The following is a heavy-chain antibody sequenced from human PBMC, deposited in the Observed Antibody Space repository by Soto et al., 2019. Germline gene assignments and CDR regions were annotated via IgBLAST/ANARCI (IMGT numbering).Heavy chain of an antibody. V-gene: IGHV3-74*03. CDR1: GFTLSNFW. D-gene: IGHD2-15*01. J-gene: IGHJ4*02. CDR3: ARPYCSGGSCYSPPDY. Sequence: EVQVVDSGGGLVQPGGSLRLSCAASGFTLSNFWVYWVRQAPGRGLVWVSGINTDGSSTTYADSVKGRFTISRDNAKDTVYLQMNSLRAEDTAVYYWARPYCSGGSCYSPPDYWGQGSLVTVSS. CDR2: INTDGSST.